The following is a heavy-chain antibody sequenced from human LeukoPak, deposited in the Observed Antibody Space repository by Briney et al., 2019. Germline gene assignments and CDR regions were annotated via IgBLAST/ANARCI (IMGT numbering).Heavy chain of an antibody. V-gene: IGHV4-34*01. CDR2: INHSGST. J-gene: IGHJ5*02. Sequence: PSETLSLTCAVYGGSFSGYYWSWIRQPPGKGLEWIGEINHSGSTNYNPSLKSRVTISVDTSKNQFSLKLSSVTAADTAVYYCARAMVDGWFDPRGQGTLVTVSS. CDR1: GGSFSGYY. D-gene: IGHD2-8*01. CDR3: ARAMVDGWFDP.